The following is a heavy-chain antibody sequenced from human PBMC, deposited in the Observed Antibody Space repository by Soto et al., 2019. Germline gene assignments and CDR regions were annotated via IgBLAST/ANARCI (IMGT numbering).Heavy chain of an antibody. D-gene: IGHD3-10*01. J-gene: IGHJ5*02. CDR3: ARYLTMVRGFLP. V-gene: IGHV4-59*01. CDR2: IYYSGST. Sequence: SETLSLTCTVSGGSISSYYWSWIRQPPGKGLEWIGYIYYSGSTNYNPSLKSRVTISVDTSKNQFSLKLSSVTAADTAVYYCARYLTMVRGFLPCGKGTLVPVGS. CDR1: GGSISSYY.